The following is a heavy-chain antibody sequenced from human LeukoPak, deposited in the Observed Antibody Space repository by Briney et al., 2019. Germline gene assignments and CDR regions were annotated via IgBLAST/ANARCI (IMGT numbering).Heavy chain of an antibody. CDR2: INPNSGGT. J-gene: IGHJ4*02. V-gene: IGHV1-2*02. CDR1: GYTSTGYY. D-gene: IGHD3-16*01. CDR3: ARDLRPVMEYYFDY. Sequence: ASVKVSCKASGYTSTGYYMHWVRQAPGQGLEWMGWINPNSGGTNYAQKFQGRVTMTRDTSISTAYMELSRLRSDDTAVYYCARDLRPVMEYYFDYWGQGTLVTVSS.